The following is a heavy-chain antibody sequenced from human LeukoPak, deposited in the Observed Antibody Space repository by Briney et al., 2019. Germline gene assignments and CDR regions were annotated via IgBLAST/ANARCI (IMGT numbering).Heavy chain of an antibody. J-gene: IGHJ5*02. V-gene: IGHV3-11*06. CDR3: ARVAVAGTLDP. D-gene: IGHD6-19*01. CDR2: ISSSSSYT. Sequence: GGSLRLSCAASGFTFSDYYMSWVRQAPGKGLEWVSYISSSSSYTNYADSVKGRFTISRDNAKNSLYLQMNSLRAEDTAVYYCARVAVAGTLDPWGQGTLVTVSS. CDR1: GFTFSDYY.